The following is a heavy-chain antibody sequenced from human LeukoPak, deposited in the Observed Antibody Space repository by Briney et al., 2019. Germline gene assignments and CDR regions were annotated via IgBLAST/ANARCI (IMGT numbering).Heavy chain of an antibody. V-gene: IGHV4-4*07. Sequence: SETLSLTCTVSGGSISSYYWSWIRQPAGKGLEWIGRIYASGNTNYNPSLKSRVTISVDTSKNQFSLELSSVTAADTAVYYTARHQRVEMSTGALDLWGQGTMVTVSS. CDR3: ARHQRVEMSTGALDL. CDR1: GGSISSYY. CDR2: IYASGNT. J-gene: IGHJ3*01. D-gene: IGHD5-24*01.